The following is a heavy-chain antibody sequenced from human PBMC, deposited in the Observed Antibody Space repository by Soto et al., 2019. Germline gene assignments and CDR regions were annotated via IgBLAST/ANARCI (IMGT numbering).Heavy chain of an antibody. CDR1: GGSISSYY. CDR2: IYYSGST. V-gene: IGHV4-59*01. D-gene: IGHD4-17*01. J-gene: IGHJ4*02. Sequence: ETLSLTCTVSGGSISSYYWSWIRQPPGKGLEWIGYIYYSGSTNYNPSLKSRVTISVDTSKNQFSLKLSSVTAADTAVYYCARRYGASFDYWGQGTLLTVSS. CDR3: ARRYGASFDY.